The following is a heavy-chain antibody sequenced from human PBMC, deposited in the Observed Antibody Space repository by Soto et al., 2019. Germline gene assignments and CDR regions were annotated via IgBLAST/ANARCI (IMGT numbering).Heavy chain of an antibody. CDR1: GFTLSTYG. V-gene: IGHV3-33*03. CDR2: IWYDGSKK. J-gene: IGHJ4*02. CDR3: ATVPSTAMITQIDH. Sequence: QVQLVESGGGAVQPGRSLRLSCAASGFTLSTYGMHWVRQAPGKGLEWVAVIWYDGSKKYYADSVKGRFTISRDNSKNTMSLQMNSLRAEDTAVYYCATVPSTAMITQIDHWGQGTLVTVSS. D-gene: IGHD5-18*01.